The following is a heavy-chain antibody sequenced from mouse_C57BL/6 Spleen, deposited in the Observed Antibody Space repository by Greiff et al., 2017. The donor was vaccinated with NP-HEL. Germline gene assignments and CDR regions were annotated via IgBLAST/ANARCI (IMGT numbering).Heavy chain of an antibody. CDR2: IDPSDSYT. V-gene: IGHV1-59*01. CDR3: ARGRWDD. Sequence: QVQLQQPGAELVRPGTSVKLSCKASGYTFTSYWMHWVKQRPGQGLEWIGVIDPSDSYTTYNQKFKGKATLTVDTSSSTSYMQRSSLTSEDSAVYYCARGRWDDWGQGTSVTVSS. CDR1: GYTFTSYW. J-gene: IGHJ4*01.